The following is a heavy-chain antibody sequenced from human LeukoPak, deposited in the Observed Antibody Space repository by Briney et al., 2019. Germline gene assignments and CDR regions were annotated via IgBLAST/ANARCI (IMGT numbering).Heavy chain of an antibody. CDR1: GGSISSASYY. CDR3: ARGSGDGYNFVY. J-gene: IGHJ4*02. D-gene: IGHD5-24*01. V-gene: IGHV4-61*02. CDR2: IYISGSN. Sequence: PSQTLSLTCTVSGGSISSASYYWSWIRQPAGKGLEWIGRIYISGSNNYNPSLKSRVTISVDTSKNQFSLKLSSVTAADTAVYYCARGSGDGYNFVYWGQGTLVTVSS.